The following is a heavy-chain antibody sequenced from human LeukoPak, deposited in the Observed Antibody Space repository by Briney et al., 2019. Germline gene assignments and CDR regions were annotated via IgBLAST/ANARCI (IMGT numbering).Heavy chain of an antibody. CDR2: IGKTGDT. V-gene: IGHV3-13*04. Sequence: VGSLRLSCAASGFTFSTYDMHWVRQGTGKGLEWVSGIGKTGDTYYSGSVRGRFTNSRENAKNSLYLEMNSLRAGDTAVYYCARGADGFDYWGQGTLVTVSS. D-gene: IGHD5-24*01. CDR3: ARGADGFDY. J-gene: IGHJ4*02. CDR1: GFTFSTYD.